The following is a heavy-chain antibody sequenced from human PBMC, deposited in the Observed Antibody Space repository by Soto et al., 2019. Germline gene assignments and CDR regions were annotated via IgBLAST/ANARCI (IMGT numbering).Heavy chain of an antibody. CDR1: GFSLNTGGRG. J-gene: IGHJ5*02. V-gene: IGHV2-5*01. CDR2: IYWNDDK. CDR3: AHRGYGDYPRDNWFDP. Sequence: QITLKESGPTLVKPTQALTLTCSFSGFSLNTGGRGVGWIRQPPGKALEWVALIYWNDDKRFSPSLRSRLTITNDTSKNQVVLTMTNVDPVDTATYYCAHRGYGDYPRDNWFDPWGQGTLVTVSS. D-gene: IGHD4-17*01.